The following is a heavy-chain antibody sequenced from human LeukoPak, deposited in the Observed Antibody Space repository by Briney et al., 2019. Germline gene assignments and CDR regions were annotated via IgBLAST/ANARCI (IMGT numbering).Heavy chain of an antibody. J-gene: IGHJ4*02. D-gene: IGHD4-23*01. V-gene: IGHV4-39*01. Sequence: PSETLSLTCTVSGGSISSSSYYWGWIRQPPGKGLEWIGSIYYSGSTYYNPSLKSRVTISVDTSKNQFSLKLSSVTAADTAVYYCARQTTVVTLDYWGQGTLVTVSS. CDR3: ARQTTVVTLDY. CDR2: IYYSGST. CDR1: GGSISSSSYY.